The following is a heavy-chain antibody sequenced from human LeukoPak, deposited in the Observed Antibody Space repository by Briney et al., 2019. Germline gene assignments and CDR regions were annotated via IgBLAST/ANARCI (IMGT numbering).Heavy chain of an antibody. CDR3: ARGGIWDFWRYIRH. D-gene: IGHD3-3*01. J-gene: IGHJ4*02. CDR2: IIPIFGTA. Sequence: SVKVSCKASGGTFSSYAISWVRQAPGQGLEWMGGIIPIFGTANYAQKFQGRVTITTEKSTSTAYMELSSMRSEDTAVYYCARGGIWDFWRYIRHWGQGTLVTVSS. V-gene: IGHV1-69*05. CDR1: GGTFSSYA.